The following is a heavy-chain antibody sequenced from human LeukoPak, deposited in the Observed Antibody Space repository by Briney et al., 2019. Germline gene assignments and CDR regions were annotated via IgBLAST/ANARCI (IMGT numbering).Heavy chain of an antibody. V-gene: IGHV4-39*01. J-gene: IGHJ4*02. CDR3: ARRRYSYGSAYYFDY. CDR1: GGSISSSSYY. Sequence: SETLSLTCTVSGGSISSSSYYWGWIRQPPGTGLEWIGSIYYSGSTYYNPSLKSRVTISVDTSKNQFSLKLSSVTAADTAVYYCARRRYSYGSAYYFDYWGQGTLVTVSS. D-gene: IGHD5-18*01. CDR2: IYYSGST.